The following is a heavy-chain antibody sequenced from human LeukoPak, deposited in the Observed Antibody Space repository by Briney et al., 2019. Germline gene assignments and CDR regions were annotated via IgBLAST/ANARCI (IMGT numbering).Heavy chain of an antibody. Sequence: GASVKVSCKASGYTFTSYGISWVRQAPGQGLEWMGWISAYNGNTNYAQKLQGRVTMTTDTSTSTAYMELRSLRSDDTAGYYCAREMDSYTAMVYTLDYWGQGTLVTVSS. CDR2: ISAYNGNT. CDR3: AREMDSYTAMVYTLDY. V-gene: IGHV1-18*04. D-gene: IGHD5-18*01. J-gene: IGHJ4*02. CDR1: GYTFTSYG.